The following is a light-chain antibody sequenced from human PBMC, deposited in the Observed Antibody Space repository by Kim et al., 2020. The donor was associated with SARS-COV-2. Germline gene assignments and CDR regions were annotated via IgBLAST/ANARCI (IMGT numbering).Light chain of an antibody. CDR2: DAS. CDR1: QSVSSH. CDR3: QQYYGWPLT. Sequence: VSPGERAPLSCWASQSVSSHLAWYQQNPGQAPRLLIYDASTRATGLPARFSGSGSGTEFTLTISSLQSEDFAVYYCQQYYGWPLTLGGGTKVEIK. V-gene: IGKV3-15*01. J-gene: IGKJ4*01.